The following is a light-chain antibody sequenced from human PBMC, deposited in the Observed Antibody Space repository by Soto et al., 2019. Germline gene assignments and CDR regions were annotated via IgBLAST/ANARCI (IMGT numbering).Light chain of an antibody. CDR2: EVS. CDR3: SSYTSTTTLNWV. J-gene: IGLJ3*02. CDR1: TSDIGGYNS. Sequence: QSALTQPASVSGSPGQSITISCTATTSDIGGYNSVSWYQQHPGRAPKLMIYEVSNRPSGISNRFSGSKSGNTASLTISGLQAGDEAEYYCSSYTSTTTLNWVFGGGTQVTVL. V-gene: IGLV2-14*01.